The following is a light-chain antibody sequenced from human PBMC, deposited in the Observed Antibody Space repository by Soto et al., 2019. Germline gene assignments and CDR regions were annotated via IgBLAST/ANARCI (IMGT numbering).Light chain of an antibody. CDR2: DVS. J-gene: IGLJ1*01. Sequence: LTQPASVSGSPGQSITISCTGTSSDVGGYNYVSWYQQHPGKAPKLMIYDVSNRPSGVSNRFSGSKSGNTASLTISGLQAEDEADYYCSSYTSSSTLEVFGTG. CDR1: SSDVGGYNY. CDR3: SSYTSSSTLEV. V-gene: IGLV2-14*01.